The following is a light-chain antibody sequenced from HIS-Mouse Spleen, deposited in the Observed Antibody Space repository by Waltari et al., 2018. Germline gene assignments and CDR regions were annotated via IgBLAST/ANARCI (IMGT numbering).Light chain of an antibody. J-gene: IGKJ1*01. V-gene: IGKV2-28*01. CDR2: LGS. CDR3: MQALQTPWT. Sequence: DIVMTQSPLSLPVTPGAPASIPCRSSPSLLHSNGYNSLDWYLQKPGQSPQLLIYLGSNRASGVPDRFSGSGSGTDFTLKISRVEAEDVGVYYCMQALQTPWTFGQGTKVEIK. CDR1: PSLLHSNGYNS.